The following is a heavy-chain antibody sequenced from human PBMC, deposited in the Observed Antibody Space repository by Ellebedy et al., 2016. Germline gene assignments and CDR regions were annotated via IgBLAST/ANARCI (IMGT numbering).Heavy chain of an antibody. CDR2: IWYDGSNK. J-gene: IGHJ4*02. D-gene: IGHD5-24*01. Sequence: GESLKISCAASGFTFSSYGMHWVRQAPGKGLEWVAVIWYDGSNKYYADSVKGRFTISRDNSKNTLYLQMNSLRAEDTAVYYCAKEIRGMATRNVVDYWGQGTLVTVSS. CDR3: AKEIRGMATRNVVDY. CDR1: GFTFSSYG. V-gene: IGHV3-33*06.